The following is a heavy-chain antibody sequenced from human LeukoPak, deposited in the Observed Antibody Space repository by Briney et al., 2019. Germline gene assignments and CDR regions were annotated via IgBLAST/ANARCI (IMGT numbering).Heavy chain of an antibody. CDR3: ARDRGAGYCSGGGCYSAVFDP. V-gene: IGHV3-53*01. Sequence: GGSLRLSCAASGVTVGSNYMSWVRQAPGKGLEWVSVIYSGDNAYYADSVKGRFTISRDNSKNTLNLQMNGLRAEDTAVYYCARDRGAGYCSGGGCYSAVFDPWGQGTMVTVSS. D-gene: IGHD2-15*01. CDR2: IYSGDNA. CDR1: GVTVGSNY. J-gene: IGHJ3*01.